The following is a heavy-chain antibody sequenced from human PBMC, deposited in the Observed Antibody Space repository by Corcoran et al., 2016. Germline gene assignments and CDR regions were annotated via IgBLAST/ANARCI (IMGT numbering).Heavy chain of an antibody. Sequence: QVQLQESGPGLVKPLETMSLTCTVSGGSISSGGYYWSWLRQHPGKGLEWIGYIYYSGSTYYNPSLKSRVTISVDTSKDQFSLKLSSVTAADTAVYYCARDSSGYHTLDYWGQGTLVTVSS. CDR2: IYYSGST. J-gene: IGHJ4*02. D-gene: IGHD3-22*01. V-gene: IGHV4-31*03. CDR1: GGSISSGGYY. CDR3: ARDSSGYHTLDY.